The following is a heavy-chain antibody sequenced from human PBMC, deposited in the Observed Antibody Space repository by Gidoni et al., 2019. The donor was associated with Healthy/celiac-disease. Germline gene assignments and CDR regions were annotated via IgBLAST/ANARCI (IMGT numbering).Heavy chain of an antibody. J-gene: IGHJ4*02. CDR2: ISYDGSNK. CDR1: GFTFSNYG. Sequence: QVQLVESGGGVVQPGRSLTLSCAASGFTFSNYGMHWVRQVPGKGLEWVAVISYDGSNKYYADSVKGRFTISRDNSKNTLYLQMNSLRAEDTAVYYCAKERYRIAAAGLDYWGQGTLVTVSS. D-gene: IGHD6-13*01. V-gene: IGHV3-30*18. CDR3: AKERYRIAAAGLDY.